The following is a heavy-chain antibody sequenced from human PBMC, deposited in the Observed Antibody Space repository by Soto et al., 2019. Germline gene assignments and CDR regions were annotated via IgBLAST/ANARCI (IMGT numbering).Heavy chain of an antibody. CDR3: AIGGAAAARGWFDP. J-gene: IGHJ5*02. Sequence: SETLSPTCTVSGGSITSYYWSWIRQPPGKGLEWIGYIYYSGSTNYNPSLKSRVTISVDTSKNQFSLKLSSVTAADTAVYYCAIGGAAAARGWFDPWGQGTLVTVSS. CDR1: GGSITSYY. CDR2: IYYSGST. D-gene: IGHD6-13*01. V-gene: IGHV4-59*01.